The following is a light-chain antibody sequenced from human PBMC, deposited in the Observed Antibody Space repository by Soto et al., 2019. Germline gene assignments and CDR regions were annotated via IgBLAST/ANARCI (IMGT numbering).Light chain of an antibody. J-gene: IGLJ2*01. CDR3: SSYAGSTNFVV. V-gene: IGLV2-8*01. Sequence: QSALTQPPSASGSPGQSVTISCTGTSSDVGGYNFVSWYQQHPGKAPKLMIYEVNKRPSGVPDRFSGSKSGSTASLTVSGLQAKDEADYYCSSYAGSTNFVVFGGGTKLTVL. CDR1: SSDVGGYNF. CDR2: EVN.